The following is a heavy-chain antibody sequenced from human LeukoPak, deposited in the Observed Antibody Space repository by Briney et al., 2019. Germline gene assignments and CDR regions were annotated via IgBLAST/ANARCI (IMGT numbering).Heavy chain of an antibody. CDR1: GFTFSSYG. CDR3: AKDFRAYCGGDCYGDAFDI. J-gene: IGHJ3*02. D-gene: IGHD2-21*02. CDR2: IRYDGSNK. V-gene: IGHV3-30*02. Sequence: GGTLRLSCAASGFTFSSYGMHWVRQAPGKGLEWVAFIRYDGSNKYYADSVKGRFTISRDNSKNTLYLQMNSLRAEDTAVYYCAKDFRAYCGGDCYGDAFDIWGQGTMVTVSS.